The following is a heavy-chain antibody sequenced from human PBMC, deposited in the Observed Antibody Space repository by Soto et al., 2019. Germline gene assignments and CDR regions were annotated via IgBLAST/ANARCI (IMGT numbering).Heavy chain of an antibody. D-gene: IGHD3-22*01. CDR2: IIPILGIA. Sequence: ASVKVSCKASGGTFSSYTITWVRQAPGQGLEWMGRIIPILGIANYAQKFQGRVTITADKSTGTAYMELSSLRSEDTAVYYCARDDYDSSGYLDYWGQGTLVTVSS. CDR1: GGTFSSYT. V-gene: IGHV1-69*04. CDR3: ARDDYDSSGYLDY. J-gene: IGHJ4*02.